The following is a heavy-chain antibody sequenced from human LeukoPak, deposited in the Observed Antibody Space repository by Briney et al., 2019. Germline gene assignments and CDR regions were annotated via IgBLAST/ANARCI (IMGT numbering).Heavy chain of an antibody. D-gene: IGHD3-22*01. CDR3: ARDRRYYYDSSGYQPWFDP. Sequence: GGSLRLSCAASGFTVSSNSMSWVRQAPGKGLEWVSIIYSGGNTYYADSVKGRFTISRHNSMNTLYLQMNSLRAEDTAVYYCARDRRYYYDSSGYQPWFDPWGQGTLVTVSS. CDR1: GFTVSSNS. V-gene: IGHV3-53*04. CDR2: IYSGGNT. J-gene: IGHJ5*02.